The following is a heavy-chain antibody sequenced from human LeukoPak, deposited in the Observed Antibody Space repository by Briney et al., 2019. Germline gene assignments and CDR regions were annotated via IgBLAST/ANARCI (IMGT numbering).Heavy chain of an antibody. D-gene: IGHD3-10*01. J-gene: IGHJ4*02. Sequence: SQTLSLTCTVSGGSISSGGYYWSWIRQHPGKGLEWIGYIYYSGSTYYNPSLKSRVTISVDTSKNQFSLKLSSVTAEDTAVYYCAKTYYSGSGSYDYWGQGALVTVPS. V-gene: IGHV4-31*03. CDR3: AKTYYSGSGSYDY. CDR2: IYYSGST. CDR1: GGSISSGGYY.